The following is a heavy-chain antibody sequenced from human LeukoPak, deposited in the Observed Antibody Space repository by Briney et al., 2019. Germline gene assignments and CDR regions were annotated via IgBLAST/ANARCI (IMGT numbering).Heavy chain of an antibody. CDR2: XSGNGRDT. V-gene: IGHV3-23*01. D-gene: IGHD2-2*01. Sequence: GGSLRLSCAAXXXXXSXXXXXWVRXXXXXXXXXXXAXSGNGRDTYYTDSVKGRFTISRDNSKNTLYLQMHSLRAEDTAIYYCARAAAACSSTSCYGHYWGQGTLVTVSS. CDR1: XXXXSXXX. J-gene: IGHJ4*02. CDR3: ARAAAACSSTSCYGHY.